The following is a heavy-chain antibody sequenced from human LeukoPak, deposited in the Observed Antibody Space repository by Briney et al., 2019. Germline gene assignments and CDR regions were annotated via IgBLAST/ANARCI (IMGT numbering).Heavy chain of an antibody. Sequence: GGSLRLSCAASGFTFSSYGMSWVRQAPGKGLEWVSAISGSGGSTYYADSVKGRFTISRDNSKNTLYLQMNSLRAEDTAVYYCAKVRRSLGSGSSANWGQGTLVTVSS. V-gene: IGHV3-23*01. J-gene: IGHJ4*02. CDR3: AKVRRSLGSGSSAN. CDR2: ISGSGGST. CDR1: GFTFSSYG. D-gene: IGHD3-10*01.